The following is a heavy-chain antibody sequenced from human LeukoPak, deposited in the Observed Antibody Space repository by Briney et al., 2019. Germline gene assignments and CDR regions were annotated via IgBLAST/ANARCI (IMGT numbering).Heavy chain of an antibody. CDR1: GFTFTIYS. CDR2: ISSTGAYI. V-gene: IGHV3-21*01. D-gene: IGHD3-3*01. Sequence: PGGSLRLSCAASGFTFTIYSMNWVRQTPGKGLEWVSSISSTGAYIYYSDSVKGRFTISRDNVKNSLYLQMNSLRLEDTAVYYCAREPTVTILWGQGTLVTVSS. CDR3: AREPTVTIL. J-gene: IGHJ4*02.